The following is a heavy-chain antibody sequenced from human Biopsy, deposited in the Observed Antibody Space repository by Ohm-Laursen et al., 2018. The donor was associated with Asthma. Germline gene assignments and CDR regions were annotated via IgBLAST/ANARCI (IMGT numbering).Heavy chain of an antibody. CDR1: SGSGGYMRSGNYY. D-gene: IGHD6-13*01. CDR2: IYYSGTT. CDR3: VRGSSSWHHGPFHYYYGLDV. J-gene: IGHJ6*02. Sequence: GTLSLTCSLSSGSGGYMRSGNYYWGWIRQPPGKGLEWIGSIYYSGTTYYNPSLESRVPVSAETRKNQFSPKTTSVTAADSAVYYCVRGSSSWHHGPFHYYYGLDVWGQGTTATVSS. V-gene: IGHV4-39*01.